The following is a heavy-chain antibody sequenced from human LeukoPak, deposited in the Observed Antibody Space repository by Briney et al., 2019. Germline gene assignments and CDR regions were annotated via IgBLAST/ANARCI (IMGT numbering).Heavy chain of an antibody. CDR2: IYTSGST. D-gene: IGHD6-13*01. Sequence: SGTLSLTCTVSGGSISNYYWSWIRQPAGKGLEWIGRIYTSGSTSYNPSLKSRVTMSVDTSKNHFSLKLNSVTAADTAVYYCARNLAAADTSFDYWGQGTLVTDSS. J-gene: IGHJ4*02. CDR1: GGSISNYY. CDR3: ARNLAAADTSFDY. V-gene: IGHV4-4*07.